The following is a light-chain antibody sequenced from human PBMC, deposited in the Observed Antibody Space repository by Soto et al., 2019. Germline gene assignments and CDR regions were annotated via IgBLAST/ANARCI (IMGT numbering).Light chain of an antibody. J-gene: IGKJ4*01. CDR1: QSISTN. Sequence: IIMTQSPATLSVSPGERVTLSCRASQSISTNLAWYQQKPGQAPRLLIYGASTRDTHIPDRFSGTGSETECTLSVSSLQSEDFADYYCQQYYDWPLVTFGGWTRVDI. CDR3: QQYYDWPLVT. V-gene: IGKV3-15*01. CDR2: GAS.